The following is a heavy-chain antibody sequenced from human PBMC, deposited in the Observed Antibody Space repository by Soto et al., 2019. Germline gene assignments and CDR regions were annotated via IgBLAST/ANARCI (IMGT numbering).Heavy chain of an antibody. J-gene: IGHJ6*02. CDR1: GFTFGSYS. Sequence: EVQLVESGGGLVKPGGSLRLSCAASGFTFGSYSMNWVGQAPGKGLEWVSSISSSSFSINYADSVKGRFSISRDNAQNSLHLQMNNLRAEDTAVYYCARNESSNIYGMDVWGQGTTVTVSS. V-gene: IGHV3-21*01. CDR3: ARNESSNIYGMDV. CDR2: ISSSSFSI. D-gene: IGHD6-6*01.